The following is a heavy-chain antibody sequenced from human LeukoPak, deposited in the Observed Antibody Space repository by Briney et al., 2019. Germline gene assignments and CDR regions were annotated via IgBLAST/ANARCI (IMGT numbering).Heavy chain of an antibody. D-gene: IGHD6-19*01. Sequence: RPGGSLRLSCAASGLTFSSYSMNWVRQAPGKGLEWVSSISSSSSYIYYADSVKGRFTISRDNAKNSLYLQMNSLRAEDTAVYYCARGGSSGSVSDYWGQGTLVTVSS. CDR1: GLTFSSYS. V-gene: IGHV3-21*01. J-gene: IGHJ4*02. CDR2: ISSSSSYI. CDR3: ARGGSSGSVSDY.